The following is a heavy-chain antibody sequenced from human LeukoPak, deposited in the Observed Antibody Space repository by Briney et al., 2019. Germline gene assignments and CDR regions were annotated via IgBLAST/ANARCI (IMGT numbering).Heavy chain of an antibody. CDR2: IKQDGSEK. J-gene: IGHJ3*02. Sequence: PGGSLRLSCAASGFTFSSYWMSWVRQAPGKGLEWLANIKQDGSEKYYVDSVKGRFTISRDNAKNSLYLQMHSLRVEDTAVYYCARESIVVVPTTMDDASDIWGQGTMVTVSS. V-gene: IGHV3-7*01. CDR3: ARESIVVVPTTMDDASDI. D-gene: IGHD2-2*01. CDR1: GFTFSSYW.